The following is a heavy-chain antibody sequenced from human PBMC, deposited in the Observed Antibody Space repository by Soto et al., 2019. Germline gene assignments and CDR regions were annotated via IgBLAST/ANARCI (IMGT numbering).Heavy chain of an antibody. Sequence: SETMSHSYTVARGYIRGSNWWSWVSQPPGKGLEWIGEIYHSGSTNYNPSLKSRVTISVDKSKNQFSLKLSSVTAADTAVYYCARGIGMLILRHEMDVWGKGTTVTVSS. CDR3: ARGIGMLILRHEMDV. CDR1: RGYIRGSNW. V-gene: IGHV4-4*02. J-gene: IGHJ6*04. D-gene: IGHD2-15*01. CDR2: IYHSGST.